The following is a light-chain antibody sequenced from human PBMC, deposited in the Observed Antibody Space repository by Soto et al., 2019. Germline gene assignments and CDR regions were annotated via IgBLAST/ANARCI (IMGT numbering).Light chain of an antibody. Sequence: DIQLTQSPASVSASVGDRVTITCRASQGISSWLAWYQQKPGKAPKLLIYVASSLQSGVPSRFSGSGSGTEFTLTISGLQPEDSATYCCQQANFFPPTFGPGTKGDIK. J-gene: IGKJ3*01. CDR1: QGISSW. CDR3: QQANFFPPT. V-gene: IGKV1D-12*01. CDR2: VAS.